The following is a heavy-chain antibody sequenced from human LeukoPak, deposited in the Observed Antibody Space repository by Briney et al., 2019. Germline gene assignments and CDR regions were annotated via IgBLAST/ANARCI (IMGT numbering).Heavy chain of an antibody. D-gene: IGHD3-10*01. CDR2: IWYDGSNK. Sequence: PGRSLRLSCAASGFTFSSYGMHWVRQAPGKGLEWVAVIWYDGSNKYYADSVKGRFTISRDNSKNTLYLQMNSLRAEDTAVYYCARDKASGSPYYFDYWGQGTLVTVSS. J-gene: IGHJ4*02. CDR3: ARDKASGSPYYFDY. V-gene: IGHV3-33*01. CDR1: GFTFSSYG.